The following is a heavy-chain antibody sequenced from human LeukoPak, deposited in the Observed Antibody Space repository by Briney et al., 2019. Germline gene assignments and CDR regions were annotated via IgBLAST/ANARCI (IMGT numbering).Heavy chain of an antibody. CDR3: ARIPTGTYRFDP. D-gene: IGHD1-1*01. CDR1: GGTFSSYA. J-gene: IGHJ5*02. CDR2: IIPIFGTA. V-gene: IGHV1-69*13. Sequence: SVKVCYKASGGTFSSYAISGVRQAPGQGLEWMGGIIPIFGTANYAQKFQGRVTITADESTSTAYMELSSLRSEDTAVYYCARIPTGTYRFDPWGQGTLVTVSS.